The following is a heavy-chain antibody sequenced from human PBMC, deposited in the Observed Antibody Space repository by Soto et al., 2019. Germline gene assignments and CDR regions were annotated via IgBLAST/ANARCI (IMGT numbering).Heavy chain of an antibody. CDR2: IHYSGST. Sequence: SETLSLTCTFSGGSISSYYWSLIRQSPGKGLEWIGYIHYSGSTKSNPSLKSRVTISVDTSRNQVSLKLSSVTAADSAVYFCARARYQLLHPYYYGMDVWGQGTTVTVSS. CDR3: ARARYQLLHPYYYGMDV. CDR1: GGSISSYY. V-gene: IGHV4-59*01. D-gene: IGHD2-2*01. J-gene: IGHJ6*02.